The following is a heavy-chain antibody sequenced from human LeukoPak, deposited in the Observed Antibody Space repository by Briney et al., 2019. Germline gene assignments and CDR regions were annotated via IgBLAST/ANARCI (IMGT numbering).Heavy chain of an antibody. V-gene: IGHV4-39*02. CDR2: IYYTENT. J-gene: IGHJ4*02. CDR3: ARLHWGSGGSGSFDY. CDR1: GGSIRSSGYY. D-gene: IGHD7-27*01. Sequence: SETLSLTRTVSGGSIRSSGYYWGWIRQPPGKGLEWIGSIYYTENTYYNPSLKSRVTISVDTSKNHFSLKLSSVTAADAAVYYCARLHWGSGGSGSFDYWGQGTLVTVSS.